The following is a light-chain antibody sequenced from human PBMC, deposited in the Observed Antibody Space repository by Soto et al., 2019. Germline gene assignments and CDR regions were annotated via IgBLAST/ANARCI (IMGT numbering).Light chain of an antibody. CDR1: SSDVGGYNF. V-gene: IGLV2-14*01. Sequence: QYVLTQPASVSGSPGQSITISCTGTSSDVGGYNFVSWYQQHPDKAPKLMIYDVTNRPSGVSNRFSGSKSGNTASLTISGLHAEDEADYYCSSYTSISSCVFGTGTKVTVL. J-gene: IGLJ1*01. CDR2: DVT. CDR3: SSYTSISSCV.